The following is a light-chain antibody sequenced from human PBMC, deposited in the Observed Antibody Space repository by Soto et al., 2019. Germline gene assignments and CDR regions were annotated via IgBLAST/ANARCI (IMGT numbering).Light chain of an antibody. Sequence: EIVLTQSPGTLSLSPGERATLSCRASKSVSSYLAWYQQKSGQAPRLLIYGASSRARGIPNRFRGRGAGTDFTLTIGRVEPEDFAGYYCHHYGSTFGQGTKVDIK. CDR3: HHYGST. J-gene: IGKJ1*01. CDR1: KSVSSY. CDR2: GAS. V-gene: IGKV3-20*01.